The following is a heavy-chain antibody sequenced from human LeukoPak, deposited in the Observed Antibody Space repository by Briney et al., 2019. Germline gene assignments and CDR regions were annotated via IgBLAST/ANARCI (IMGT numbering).Heavy chain of an antibody. Sequence: ASVKVSCKASGYTFTYYFMHWVRQAPGQGLEWMGWISAYNGNTNYAQKLQGRVTMTTDTSTSTAYMELRSLRSDDTAVYYCAGERCSGGSCYSGYWGQGTLVTVSS. CDR2: ISAYNGNT. V-gene: IGHV1-18*04. CDR3: AGERCSGGSCYSGY. D-gene: IGHD2-15*01. J-gene: IGHJ4*02. CDR1: GYTFTYYF.